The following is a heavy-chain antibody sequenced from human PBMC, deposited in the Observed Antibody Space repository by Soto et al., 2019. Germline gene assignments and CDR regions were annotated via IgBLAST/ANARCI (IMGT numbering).Heavy chain of an antibody. CDR2: IYHSGGT. V-gene: IGHV4-31*03. CDR1: GGSISSGGYY. D-gene: IGHD2-15*01. CDR3: ARSVNCRGGSCYSANWFDH. Sequence: QVQLQESGPGLVKPSETLSLTCTVSGGSISSGGYYWSWIRQHPGKGLEWVGYIYHSGGTYYNPSLESRITISVDTSKNQFTLKLSSVTAAYTAVYYSARSVNCRGGSCYSANWFDHWGQGTLVTVSS. J-gene: IGHJ5*02.